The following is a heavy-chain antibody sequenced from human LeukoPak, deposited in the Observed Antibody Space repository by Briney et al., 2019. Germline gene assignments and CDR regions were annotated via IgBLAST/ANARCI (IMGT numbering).Heavy chain of an antibody. Sequence: ASVKVSCKASGYTFTSYDINWLRQATGQGPEWMGWMNPNSGATGYAQKFQGRVTMTRNTSISTAYMELSSLRSEDTAVYYCARGKGKMATPHDYWGQGTLVTVSS. CDR3: ARGKGKMATPHDY. CDR1: GYTFTSYD. D-gene: IGHD5-24*01. V-gene: IGHV1-8*01. J-gene: IGHJ4*02. CDR2: MNPNSGAT.